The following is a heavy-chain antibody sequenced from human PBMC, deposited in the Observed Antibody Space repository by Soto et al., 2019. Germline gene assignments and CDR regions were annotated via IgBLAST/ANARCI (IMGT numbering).Heavy chain of an antibody. Sequence: QVQLVQSGAEVKKPGASVKVSCKASGYTFTSYAMHWVRQAPGQRLEWMGWINAGNGNTKYSQKFQGRVTITRDTSASTAYMELSSLRSEDTAVYYCASDAVAGNPSYYFDYWGQGTLVTVSS. CDR2: INAGNGNT. D-gene: IGHD6-19*01. CDR1: GYTFTSYA. CDR3: ASDAVAGNPSYYFDY. J-gene: IGHJ4*02. V-gene: IGHV1-3*01.